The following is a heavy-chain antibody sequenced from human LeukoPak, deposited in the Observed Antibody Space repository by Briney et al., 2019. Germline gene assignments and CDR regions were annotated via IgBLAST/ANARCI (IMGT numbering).Heavy chain of an antibody. CDR2: IIPILGIA. Sequence: SVKVSCKASGGTFSSYAISWVRQAPGQGLEWMGRIIPILGIASYAQKFQGRVTITADKSTSTAYMELSSLRSEDTAVYYCARPPRTYYDILTGSEGWGQGTLVTVSS. CDR1: GGTFSSYA. CDR3: ARPPRTYYDILTGSEG. V-gene: IGHV1-69*04. D-gene: IGHD3-9*01. J-gene: IGHJ4*02.